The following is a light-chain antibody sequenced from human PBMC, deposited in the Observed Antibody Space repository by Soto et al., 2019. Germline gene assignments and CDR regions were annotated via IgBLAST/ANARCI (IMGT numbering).Light chain of an antibody. CDR1: QNVNIN. V-gene: IGKV3D-15*01. Sequence: EIVMTQSPVTLSVSPGERVTLSCRASQNVNINLAWYQQRPGQAPRVLISGASNRASGIPDRFSGSGSGTDFTLTISSLEPDDFALYYCQQYKDWPPLTFGGGTRVEIK. CDR2: GAS. J-gene: IGKJ4*01. CDR3: QQYKDWPPLT.